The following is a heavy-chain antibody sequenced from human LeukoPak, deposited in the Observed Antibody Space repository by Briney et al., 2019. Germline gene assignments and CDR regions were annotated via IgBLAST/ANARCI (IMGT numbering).Heavy chain of an antibody. CDR3: VREWDL. V-gene: IGHV3-7*01. D-gene: IGHD1-26*01. Sequence: GGSLRLSCAVSGFTFSSYWMGWVRQAPGKGLEWVANIKQDGSEKNYVDSVMGRFTISRDNAKSSLYLQMNSLRAEDTAVYYCVREWDLWGQGTLVTVSS. J-gene: IGHJ4*02. CDR2: IKQDGSEK. CDR1: GFTFSSYW.